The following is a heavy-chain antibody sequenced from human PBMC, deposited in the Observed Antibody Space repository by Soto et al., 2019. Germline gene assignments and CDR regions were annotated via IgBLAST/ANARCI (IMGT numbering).Heavy chain of an antibody. CDR1: GYTFTGYY. CDR3: ARDPVRLRLGELSFNAFDI. V-gene: IGHV1-2*04. Sequence: ASVKVSCKASGYTFTGYYMHWVRQAPGQGLEWMGWINPNSGGTNYAQKFQGWVTMTRDTSISTAYMELSRLRSDDTAVYYCARDPVRLRLGELSFNAFDIWGQGTMVTVSS. D-gene: IGHD3-16*02. J-gene: IGHJ3*02. CDR2: INPNSGGT.